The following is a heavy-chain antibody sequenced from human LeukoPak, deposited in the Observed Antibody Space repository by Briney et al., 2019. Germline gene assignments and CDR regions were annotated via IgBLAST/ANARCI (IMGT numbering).Heavy chain of an antibody. CDR2: IYYSGST. CDR1: GGSISSYY. Sequence: SETLSLTCTVSGGSISSYYWSWIRQPPGKGLEWIGYIYYSGSTNYNPSLKSRVTMSVDTSKNQFSLKLSSVTAVDTAVYYCARNTYYNILTGYYGYFDLWGRGTLVTVSS. CDR3: ARNTYYNILTGYYGYFDL. V-gene: IGHV4-59*12. D-gene: IGHD3-9*01. J-gene: IGHJ2*01.